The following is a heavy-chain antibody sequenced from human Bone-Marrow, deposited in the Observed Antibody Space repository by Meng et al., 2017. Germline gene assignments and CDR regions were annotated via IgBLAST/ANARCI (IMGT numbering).Heavy chain of an antibody. D-gene: IGHD5-18*01. CDR1: GGSISSSSYY. J-gene: IGHJ4*02. CDR3: ARTVQLWLMGFDY. V-gene: IGHV4-39*07. Sequence: ESLKISCTVFGGSISSSSYYWGWIRQPPGKGLEWIGSIYYSGSTYYNPSLKSRVTISVDTSKNQFSLKLSSVTAAETAVYYCARTVQLWLMGFDYWGQGTLVTVSS. CDR2: IYYSGST.